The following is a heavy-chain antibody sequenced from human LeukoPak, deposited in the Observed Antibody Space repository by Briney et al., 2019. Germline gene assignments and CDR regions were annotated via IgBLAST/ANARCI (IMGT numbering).Heavy chain of an antibody. CDR3: ARVRYCSGGSCPAPYYYGMDV. V-gene: IGHV4-34*01. CDR2: INHSGST. D-gene: IGHD2-15*01. Sequence: SETLSLTCAVYGGSFSGYYWSWIRQPPGKGLEWIGEINHSGSTNYNPSLKSRVTISVDTSKNQFSLKLSSVTAADTAVYYCARVRYCSGGSCPAPYYYGMDVWGQGTTVTVSS. CDR1: GGSFSGYY. J-gene: IGHJ6*02.